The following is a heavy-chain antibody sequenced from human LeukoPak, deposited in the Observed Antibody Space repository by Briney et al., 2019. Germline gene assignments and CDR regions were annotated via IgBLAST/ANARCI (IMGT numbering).Heavy chain of an antibody. D-gene: IGHD6-25*01. CDR2: LSNRGDST. Sequence: GGSLRLSCSASGFTFSVHTMHWVRQAPGKGLEYLAGLSNRGDSTYYADSVKGRFTISRDNSKNMVYLQMSSLRADDTALYYCVKGARAGVFDCWGQGTLVTVTS. J-gene: IGHJ4*02. CDR3: VKGARAGVFDC. CDR1: GFTFSVHT. V-gene: IGHV3-64D*06.